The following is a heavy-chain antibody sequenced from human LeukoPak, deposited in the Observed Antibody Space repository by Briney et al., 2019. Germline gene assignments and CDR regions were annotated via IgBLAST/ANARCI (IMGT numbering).Heavy chain of an antibody. CDR3: ARVGDPGYCSSTSCFSFDS. D-gene: IGHD2-2*03. CDR2: IYYSGNT. V-gene: IGHV4-59*01. Sequence: PSVTLSLTCTVSGVSISSYYWSWIRQPPGKGLEWIGYIYYSGNTNYNPSLKSRVTISVDTSKNQLSLKLSSVTAADTAVYYCARVGDPGYCSSTSCFSFDSWGQGILVTVSS. J-gene: IGHJ4*02. CDR1: GVSISSYY.